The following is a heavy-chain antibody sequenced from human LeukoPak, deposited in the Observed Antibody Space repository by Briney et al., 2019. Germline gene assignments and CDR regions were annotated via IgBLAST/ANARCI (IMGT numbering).Heavy chain of an antibody. V-gene: IGHV1-2*02. CDR2: INPKTGGT. J-gene: IGHJ5*02. Sequence: ASVKVSCKASGYTFTGYYIHWVRQAPGQGLEWMGWINPKTGGTNYAQKFQGRVAMTRDTSISTAYMELSSLRSDDTAVYYCARERTLTTNWFDPWGQGALVTVSS. CDR3: ARERTLTTNWFDP. CDR1: GYTFTGYY. D-gene: IGHD4-17*01.